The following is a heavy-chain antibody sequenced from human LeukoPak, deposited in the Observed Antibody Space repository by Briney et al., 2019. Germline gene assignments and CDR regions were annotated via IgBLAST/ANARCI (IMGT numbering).Heavy chain of an antibody. CDR2: VSGSGSST. Sequence: GGSLRLSCAASGFTFNSYAMSWVRQAPGKGLEWVSGVSGSGSSTYYAESVKGRFTISRDNSKNTLYLQMNSLRAEDTAVYYCAKASAPYIVGATGYAFDIWGQGTTVTVSS. CDR3: AKASAPYIVGATGYAFDI. D-gene: IGHD1-26*01. J-gene: IGHJ3*02. V-gene: IGHV3-23*01. CDR1: GFTFNSYA.